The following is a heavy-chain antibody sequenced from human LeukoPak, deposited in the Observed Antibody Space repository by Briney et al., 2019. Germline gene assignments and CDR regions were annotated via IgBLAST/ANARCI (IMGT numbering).Heavy chain of an antibody. Sequence: GASVKVSCKASGYTFTGYYMHWVRQAPGQGLEWMGWINPNSGGTNYAQKFQGRVTMTRDTSISTAYMELSRLRSDDTAVYYCARERGNYDILTAYYEGNWFDPWGQGTLVTVSS. D-gene: IGHD3-9*01. V-gene: IGHV1-2*02. CDR3: ARERGNYDILTAYYEGNWFDP. CDR1: GYTFTGYY. J-gene: IGHJ5*02. CDR2: INPNSGGT.